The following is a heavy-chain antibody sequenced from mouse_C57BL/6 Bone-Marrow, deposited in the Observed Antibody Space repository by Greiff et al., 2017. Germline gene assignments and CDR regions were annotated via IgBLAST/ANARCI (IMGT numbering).Heavy chain of an antibody. Sequence: VQLQQSGAELARPGASVKMSCKASGYTFTSYTMHWVKQRPGQGLEWIGYINPSSGYTKYNQKFKDKATLTADKSSSTAYMQLSSLTSEDSAVYYYARTLLGDYWGQGTTLTVSS. V-gene: IGHV1-4*01. CDR3: ARTLLGDY. CDR1: GYTFTSYT. J-gene: IGHJ2*01. CDR2: INPSSGYT.